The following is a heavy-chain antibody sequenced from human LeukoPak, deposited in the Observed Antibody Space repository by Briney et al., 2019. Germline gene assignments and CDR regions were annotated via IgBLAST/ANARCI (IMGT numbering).Heavy chain of an antibody. J-gene: IGHJ4*02. CDR3: ARPPYGGYGEDFDY. V-gene: IGHV1-2*02. CDR1: GYTFTGYY. D-gene: IGHD5-12*01. CDR2: INPNSGGT. Sequence: GASVKVSCKAAGYTFTGYYIHWVRQAPGQGLEWMGWINPNSGGTNYAQKFQGRVTMTRDTSISTAYMEPSRLRSDDTAVYYCARPPYGGYGEDFDYWGQGTLVTVSS.